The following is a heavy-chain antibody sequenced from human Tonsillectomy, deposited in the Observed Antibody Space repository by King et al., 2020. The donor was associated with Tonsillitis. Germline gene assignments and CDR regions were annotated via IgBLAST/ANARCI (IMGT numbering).Heavy chain of an antibody. V-gene: IGHV3-11*01. J-gene: IGHJ6*02. CDR2: ISSSGSYI. CDR1: GFIFSDYY. D-gene: IGHD1-26*01. Sequence: VQLVESGGGLVKPGGSLRLSCAASGFIFSDYYVSWIRQAPGKGLEWVSHISSSGSYIYYADSVKGRFTISRDNAKKSLYLQMNSLRAEDTAVYYCARGVEVGSQPHYHYGMDVWGQGTTVTVSS. CDR3: ARGVEVGSQPHYHYGMDV.